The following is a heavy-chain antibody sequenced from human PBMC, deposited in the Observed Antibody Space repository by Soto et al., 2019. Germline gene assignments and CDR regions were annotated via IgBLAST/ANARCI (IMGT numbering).Heavy chain of an antibody. CDR2: ISYDGSNK. CDR1: GFTFSRYG. CDR3: AKAHSSSFDREIDY. V-gene: IGHV3-30*18. D-gene: IGHD6-13*01. J-gene: IGHJ4*02. Sequence: QVQLVESGGGVVQPGRSLRLSCAASGFTFSRYGMHWVRQAPGKGLEWVAVISYDGSNKYYADSVKGRFTISRDNSKNTLYLQMNSLRAEDTAVYYCAKAHSSSFDREIDYWGQGTLVTVSS.